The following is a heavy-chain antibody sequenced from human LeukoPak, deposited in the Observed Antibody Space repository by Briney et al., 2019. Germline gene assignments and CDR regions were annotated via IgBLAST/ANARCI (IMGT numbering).Heavy chain of an antibody. CDR1: GFTFSSYG. CDR2: IWYDGSNK. V-gene: IGHV3-33*06. Sequence: GRSLRLSCAASGFTFSSYGMHWVRQAPGKGLEWVAVIWYDGSNKYYADSVKGRFTISRDNSKNTLYLQMNSLRAEDTAVYYCAKDRGRYYGSGSYYAADYWGQGTLVTVSS. CDR3: AKDRGRYYGSGSYYAADY. J-gene: IGHJ4*02. D-gene: IGHD3-10*01.